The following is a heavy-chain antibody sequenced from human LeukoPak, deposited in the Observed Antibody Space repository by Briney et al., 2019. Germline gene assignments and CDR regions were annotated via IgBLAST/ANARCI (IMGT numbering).Heavy chain of an antibody. J-gene: IGHJ6*03. Sequence: GASVKVSCKASGYTFSASGSTFSASGITWVRQAPGQGLEWMGWISTYNGDTNYAQKFQGRLTLTTDTSTGTAYMDLASLRSDDTAVYYCARGRLELWLGDDYYYCMDVWGKGTTVTVSS. CDR2: ISTYNGDT. CDR3: ARGRLELWLGDDYYYCMDV. CDR1: GYTFSASGSTFSASG. D-gene: IGHD5-18*01. V-gene: IGHV1-18*01.